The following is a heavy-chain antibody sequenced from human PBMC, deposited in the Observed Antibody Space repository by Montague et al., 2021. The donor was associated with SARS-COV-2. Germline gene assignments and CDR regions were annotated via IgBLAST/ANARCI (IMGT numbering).Heavy chain of an antibody. D-gene: IGHD3-3*01. Sequence: SETLSLTCTVSGGSISSSNYYWGWIRQPSGKGLEWVGGIYYSGSTYYTPSLKSRVTISVDTSKNQFSLRLSSVTAADTAVYYCARHSGRDTIFGVVIIFDAFDIWGQGTMVTVSS. CDR3: ARHSGRDTIFGVVIIFDAFDI. CDR2: IYYSGST. V-gene: IGHV4-39*01. J-gene: IGHJ3*02. CDR1: GGSISSSNYY.